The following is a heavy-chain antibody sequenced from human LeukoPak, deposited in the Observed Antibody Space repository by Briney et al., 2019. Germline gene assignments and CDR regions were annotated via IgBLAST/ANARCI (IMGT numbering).Heavy chain of an antibody. CDR2: INHSGST. CDR3: ARGSYLHPAQIVVVPAAIRGIFDY. V-gene: IGHV4-34*01. CDR1: GGSFSGYY. D-gene: IGHD2-2*01. Sequence: PSETLSLTCAVYGGSFSGYYWSWIRQPPGKGLEWIGEINHSGSTNYNPSLKSRVTISVDTSKNQFSLKLNSVTAADTAVYYCARGSYLHPAQIVVVPAAIRGIFDYWGQGTLVTVSS. J-gene: IGHJ4*02.